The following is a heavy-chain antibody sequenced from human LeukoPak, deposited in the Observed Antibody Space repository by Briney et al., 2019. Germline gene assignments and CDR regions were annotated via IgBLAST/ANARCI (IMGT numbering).Heavy chain of an antibody. J-gene: IGHJ5*02. D-gene: IGHD4-17*01. Sequence: GGSLRLSCAASGFTFSFYSMNWVRQAPGKGLEWVSYISTSSTTIYYADSVRGRFTISRDNAKNSLYLQMNSLRAEDTAVYYCAREDTTGWFDPWGQGTLVTVSS. CDR1: GFTFSFYS. V-gene: IGHV3-48*01. CDR3: AREDTTGWFDP. CDR2: ISTSSTTI.